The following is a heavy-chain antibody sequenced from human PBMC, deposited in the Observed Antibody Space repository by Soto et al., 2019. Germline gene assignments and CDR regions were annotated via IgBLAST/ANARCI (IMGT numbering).Heavy chain of an antibody. V-gene: IGHV5-51*01. J-gene: IGHJ6*02. CDR3: ARSKRGAYSSGWYSLSGYYNYGIDV. D-gene: IGHD6-19*01. CDR2: IYPGDSDT. Sequence: PGESLKISCKSSGYSFTSYWIGWVRQMPGKGLEWMGIIYPGDSDTRYSPSFQGQVTISADKSISTAYLQWSSLKASDTAMYYCARSKRGAYSSGWYSLSGYYNYGIDVWGQGTKVTVSS. CDR1: GYSFTSYW.